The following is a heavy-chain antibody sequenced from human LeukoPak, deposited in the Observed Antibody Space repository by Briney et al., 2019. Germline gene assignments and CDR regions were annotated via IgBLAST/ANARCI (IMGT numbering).Heavy chain of an antibody. J-gene: IGHJ4*02. D-gene: IGHD3-3*01. CDR3: ARHVRFLEWLSSYYFDY. Sequence: SETLSLTCTVSGGSISSSSYYWGWIRQPPGKGLEWIGSIYYSGSTYYNPSLKSRVTISVDTSKSQFSLRLTSVTAADTAVYYCARHVRFLEWLSSYYFDYWGQGTLVAVSS. CDR1: GGSISSSSYY. V-gene: IGHV4-39*01. CDR2: IYYSGST.